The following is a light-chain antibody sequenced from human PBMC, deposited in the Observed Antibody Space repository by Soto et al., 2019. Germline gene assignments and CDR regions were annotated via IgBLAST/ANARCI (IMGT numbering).Light chain of an antibody. V-gene: IGLV2-14*01. CDR2: EVS. J-gene: IGLJ1*01. CDR1: SRDVGGYRY. CDR3: SSYTRSHTPLFV. Sequence: QSALTQPASVSGSPGQSITISCTGTSRDVGGYRYVSWYQHHPGKAPKLMIYEVSNRPSGVSNRFSGSKSGNTASLTISGLQAADEADNYCSSYTRSHTPLFVFGTGTKLTVL.